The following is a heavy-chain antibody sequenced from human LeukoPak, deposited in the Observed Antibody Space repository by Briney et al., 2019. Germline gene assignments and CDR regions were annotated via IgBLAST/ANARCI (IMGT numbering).Heavy chain of an antibody. V-gene: IGHV3-11*01. CDR2: ISSSGSTI. CDR1: GFTFSDYY. D-gene: IGHD3-10*01. Sequence: GGSLRLSCAASGFTFSDYYMSWIRQAPGKGLEWVSYISSSGSTIYYADSVKGRFTISRDNSKNTLYLQMNSLRAEDTAVYYCARDPTVRFGPNYYYYYGMDVWGQGTTVTVSS. J-gene: IGHJ6*02. CDR3: ARDPTVRFGPNYYYYYGMDV.